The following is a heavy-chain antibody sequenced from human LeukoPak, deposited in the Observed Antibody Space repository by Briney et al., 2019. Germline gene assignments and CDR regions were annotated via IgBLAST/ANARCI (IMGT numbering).Heavy chain of an antibody. D-gene: IGHD3-22*01. J-gene: IGHJ4*02. Sequence: ASVKVSCEASGYIITWVRQVPGQGLEWMGWINPHNGGTYYTESLQGRLTLTTSESTNTADMELTSLRSDDTAVYYCVRRGSSGYYPFEYWGQGTLVTVSS. CDR2: INPHNGGT. CDR3: VRRGSSGYYPFEY. V-gene: IGHV1-18*01. CDR1: GYI.